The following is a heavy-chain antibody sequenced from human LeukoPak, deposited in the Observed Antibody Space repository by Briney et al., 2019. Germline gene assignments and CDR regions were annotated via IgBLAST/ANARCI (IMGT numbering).Heavy chain of an antibody. D-gene: IGHD3-22*01. CDR3: ARAFYDSSGYYYTPQVYYFDY. CDR1: GYTFTSYY. Sequence: VASVKVSCKASGYTFTSYYMHWVRQAPGQGLEWMGWINPNSGGTNYAQKFQGRVTMTRDTSISTAYMELSRLRSDDTAVYYCARAFYDSSGYYYTPQVYYFDYWGQGTLVTVSS. V-gene: IGHV1-2*02. J-gene: IGHJ4*02. CDR2: INPNSGGT.